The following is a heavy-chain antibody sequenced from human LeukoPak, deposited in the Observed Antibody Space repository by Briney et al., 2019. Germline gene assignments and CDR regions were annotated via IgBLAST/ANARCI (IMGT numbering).Heavy chain of an antibody. D-gene: IGHD3-9*01. CDR1: GFTFSNYV. Sequence: GSRRLSCVASGFTFSNYVMSWVRQPPGKGLEWIGEINHSGSTNYNPSLKSRVTISVDTSKSQFSLKLSSVTAADTAVYYCARVQSTGFSWDYWGQGTLVTVSS. CDR3: ARVQSTGFSWDY. V-gene: IGHV4-34*01. J-gene: IGHJ4*02. CDR2: INHSGST.